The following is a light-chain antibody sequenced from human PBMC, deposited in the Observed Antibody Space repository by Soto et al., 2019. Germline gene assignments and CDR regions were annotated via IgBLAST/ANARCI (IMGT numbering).Light chain of an antibody. CDR1: NSEIGSYNL. J-gene: IGLJ3*02. Sequence: QSVLTQPASVSGSPGQSITISCSGTNSEIGSYNLVSWYQQHPGKAPKLMIYEGSERPSGVSNRFSGSKSGNTASLTISGLQAEDEAEYYCCSYAGSDTWVFGGGTKLTVL. CDR3: CSYAGSDTWV. V-gene: IGLV2-23*01. CDR2: EGS.